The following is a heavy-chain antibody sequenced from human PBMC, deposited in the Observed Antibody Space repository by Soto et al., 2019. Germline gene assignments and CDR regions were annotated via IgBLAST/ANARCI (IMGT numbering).Heavy chain of an antibody. CDR3: ARAPRSICSGGSCYSFSY. J-gene: IGHJ4*02. Sequence: QVQLVQSGAEVKKPGSSVKVSCKASGGTFSSYTISWVRQAPGQGLEWMGRIIPILGIANYAQKFQGRVTITADKSTSTAYLELSSLRAEDTAVYYCARAPRSICSGGSCYSFSYWGQGTLVTVSS. CDR2: IIPILGIA. CDR1: GGTFSSYT. D-gene: IGHD2-15*01. V-gene: IGHV1-69*02.